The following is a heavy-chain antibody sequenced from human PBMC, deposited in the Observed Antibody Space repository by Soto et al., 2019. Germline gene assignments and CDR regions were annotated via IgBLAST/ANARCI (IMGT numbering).Heavy chain of an antibody. CDR1: GGTFSSYA. D-gene: IGHD1-26*01. V-gene: IGHV1-69*01. Sequence: QVQLVQSGAEVKKPGSSVKVSCKASGGTFSSYAISWVRQAPGHGLEWMGGIIPIFGRANYAQKFQGGVTITADESTSTAYMELSSLRSEDTAVYYCAILVGATVRWPNGGMAVWGQGTTVTVSS. CDR3: AILVGATVRWPNGGMAV. J-gene: IGHJ6*02. CDR2: IIPIFGRA.